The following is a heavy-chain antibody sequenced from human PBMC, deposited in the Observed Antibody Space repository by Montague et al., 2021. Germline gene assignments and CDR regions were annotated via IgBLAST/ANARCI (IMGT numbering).Heavy chain of an antibody. J-gene: IGHJ4*02. CDR2: INHRGSA. CDR1: GGSLSGYY. CDR3: ARGLFGTVNGQYSGGWYYFDK. Sequence: SETLSLTCGLSGGSLSGYYWAWIRQTPGKGLEWIGNINHRGSAKXNPSLKNRVSISVGTSNNQFFLDLTSVTAADTAMYFCARGLFGTVNGQYSGGWYYFDKWGQGTMVTVSS. V-gene: IGHV4-34*01. D-gene: IGHD6-19*01.